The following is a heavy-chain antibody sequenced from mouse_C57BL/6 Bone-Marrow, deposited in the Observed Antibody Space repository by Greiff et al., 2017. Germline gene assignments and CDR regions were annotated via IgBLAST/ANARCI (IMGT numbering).Heavy chain of an antibody. CDR3: ARLPYYYGSPWFAY. CDR2: ISNGGGST. D-gene: IGHD1-1*01. CDR1: GFTFSDYY. V-gene: IGHV5-12*01. Sequence: EVKVVESGGGLVQPGGSLKLSCAASGFTFSDYYMYWVRQTPEKRLEWVAYISNGGGSTYYPDTVKGRFTISRDNAKNTLYLQMSRLKSEDTAMYYCARLPYYYGSPWFAYWGQGTLVTVSA. J-gene: IGHJ3*01.